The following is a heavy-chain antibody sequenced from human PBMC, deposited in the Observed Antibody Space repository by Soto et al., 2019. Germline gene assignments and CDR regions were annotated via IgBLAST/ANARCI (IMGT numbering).Heavy chain of an antibody. D-gene: IGHD3-3*01. CDR1: GFTFSSYA. V-gene: IGHV3-23*01. CDR3: AKVLRFLFAFDI. J-gene: IGHJ3*02. Sequence: EVQLLESGGGLVQPGGSLRLSCAASGFTFSSYAMSWVRQAPGKGLEWVSAISGSGGSTYYADSVKGRFTISRDNSKNTLYLQMNSLRAKDTAVYYCAKVLRFLFAFDIWGQGTMVTVSS. CDR2: ISGSGGST.